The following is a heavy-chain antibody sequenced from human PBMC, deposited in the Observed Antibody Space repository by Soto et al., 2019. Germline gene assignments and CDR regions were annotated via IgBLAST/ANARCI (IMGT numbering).Heavy chain of an antibody. CDR1: GGSISSSNW. J-gene: IGHJ6*02. V-gene: IGHV4-4*02. D-gene: IGHD6-19*01. CDR3: ARDLSGWPDSYYGMDV. Sequence: QVQLQESGPGLVKPSGTLSLTCAVSGGSISSSNWWSWVRQPPGKGLEWIGEIYHSGSTNYNPSLKSRVTISVDNSKNQFSLKLSSVTAADTAVYYCARDLSGWPDSYYGMDVWGQGTTVTVSS. CDR2: IYHSGST.